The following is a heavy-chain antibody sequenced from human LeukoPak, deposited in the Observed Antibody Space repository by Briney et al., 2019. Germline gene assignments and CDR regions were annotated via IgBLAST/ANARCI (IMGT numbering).Heavy chain of an antibody. CDR3: ARLGVAGTKDGGDY. CDR1: GDSVSSNSAA. J-gene: IGHJ4*02. CDR2: TYYRSKWYN. D-gene: IGHD6-19*01. V-gene: IGHV6-1*01. Sequence: RSQTLSLTCALSGDSVSSNSAAWNWIRQSPSRGLEWLGRTYYRSKWYNDYAVSAKSRITINPDTSRNQFSLQLNSVTPQDTAVYYCARLGVAGTKDGGDYWGQGTLVTVSS.